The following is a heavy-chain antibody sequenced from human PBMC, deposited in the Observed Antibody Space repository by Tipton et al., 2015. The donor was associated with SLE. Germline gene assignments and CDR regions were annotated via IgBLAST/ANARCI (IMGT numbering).Heavy chain of an antibody. V-gene: IGHV4-38-2*02. D-gene: IGHD3-10*02. CDR3: ARDPNVLGIWGHYHYMDV. J-gene: IGHJ6*03. Sequence: TLSLTCTVSAYSVSSGCYWAWVRQPPGEGLEWIANIYHTGSPYYNPALRSRAIISIDTSKYQFSLRLSFVTAADTAVYYCARDPNVLGIWGHYHYMDVWGNGTPVTVSS. CDR1: AYSVSSGCY. CDR2: IYHTGSP.